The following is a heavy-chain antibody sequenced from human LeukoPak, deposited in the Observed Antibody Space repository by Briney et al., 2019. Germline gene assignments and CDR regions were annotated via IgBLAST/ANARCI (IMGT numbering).Heavy chain of an antibody. D-gene: IGHD3-16*01. CDR3: ARVGEMGDPPKKEGY. Sequence: ASVKVSCKASGYTFTSYGISWVRQAPGQGLEWMGWISAYNGNTNYAQKFQGRVTITADKSTSTAYMELSSLRSEDTAVYYCARVGEMGDPPKKEGYGGQEPL. V-gene: IGHV1-18*01. CDR1: GYTFTSYG. CDR2: ISAYNGNT. J-gene: IGHJ4*02.